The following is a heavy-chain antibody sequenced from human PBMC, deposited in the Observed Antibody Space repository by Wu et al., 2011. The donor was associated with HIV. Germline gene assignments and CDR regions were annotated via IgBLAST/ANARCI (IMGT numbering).Heavy chain of an antibody. CDR3: ARSGEAAEYYYYYMNV. J-gene: IGHJ6*03. Sequence: QVLLVQSGAEVKKPRVLGEGLLQGFWRLLAKYAFSWVRQAPGQGLEWMGGIIPNSGTTNYARKFQGRFTVTADTSTTTVHMELRSLRSEDTAVYYCARSGEAAEYYYYYMNVWGKGTTVTISS. CDR1: RLLAKYA. D-gene: IGHD2-15*01. V-gene: IGHV1-69*14. CDR2: IIPNSGTT.